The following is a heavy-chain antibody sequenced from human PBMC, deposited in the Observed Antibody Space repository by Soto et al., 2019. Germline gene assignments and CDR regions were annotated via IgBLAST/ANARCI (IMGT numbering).Heavy chain of an antibody. CDR2: VSRNGINT. CDR1: GFSFSSYD. J-gene: IGHJ6*04. CDR3: AITYYDFDV. V-gene: IGHV3-64*01. Sequence: EEQLVQSGGGLVQPGGSLRLSCAASGFSFSSYDLFWVRQAPGKGLEYVSAVSRNGINTYYANSVKCRFTISRDNSKNIMYLPMGSLRAEDMAVYYCAITYYDFDVWGTGTTIIVSS. D-gene: IGHD3-3*01.